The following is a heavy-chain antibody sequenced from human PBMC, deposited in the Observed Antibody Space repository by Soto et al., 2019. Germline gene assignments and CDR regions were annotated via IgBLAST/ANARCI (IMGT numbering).Heavy chain of an antibody. Sequence: ASVKVSCKASGYTFTSYGISWVRQAPGQGLEWMGWISAYNGNTNYAQKLQGRVTMTTDTSTSTAYMELRSLRSDDTAVYYCARDRMGLYYDFSRPVKKSLDYWGQGTLVTVSS. V-gene: IGHV1-18*01. J-gene: IGHJ4*02. D-gene: IGHD3-3*01. CDR1: GYTFTSYG. CDR2: ISAYNGNT. CDR3: ARDRMGLYYDFSRPVKKSLDY.